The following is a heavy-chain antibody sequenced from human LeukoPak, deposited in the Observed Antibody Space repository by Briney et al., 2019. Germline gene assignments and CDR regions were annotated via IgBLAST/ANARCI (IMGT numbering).Heavy chain of an antibody. Sequence: GGSLRLSCAASRFTFSSYAMHWVRQAPGKGLEWVAVISYDGSNKYYADSVKGRFTISRDNSKNTLYLQMNSLRAEDTAVYYCATSKGSSWYGSFDYWGQGTLVTVSS. CDR2: ISYDGSNK. CDR1: RFTFSSYA. J-gene: IGHJ4*02. CDR3: ATSKGSSWYGSFDY. D-gene: IGHD6-13*01. V-gene: IGHV3-30*04.